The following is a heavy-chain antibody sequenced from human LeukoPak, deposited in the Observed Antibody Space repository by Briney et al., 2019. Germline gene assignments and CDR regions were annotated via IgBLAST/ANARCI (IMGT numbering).Heavy chain of an antibody. V-gene: IGHV4-59*01. CDR2: IYYSGST. CDR3: AREVAIYYYDSSGYYSI. CDR1: GGSISSYY. J-gene: IGHJ4*02. Sequence: SETLSLTCTVSGGSISSYYWSWIRQPPGKGLEWIGYIYYSGSTNYNPSLKSRVTISVDTSKNQFSLKLSSVTAADTAVYYCAREVAIYYYDSSGYYSIWGQGTLVTVSS. D-gene: IGHD3-22*01.